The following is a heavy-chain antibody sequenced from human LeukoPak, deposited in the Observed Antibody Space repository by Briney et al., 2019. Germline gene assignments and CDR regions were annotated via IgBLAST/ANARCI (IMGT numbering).Heavy chain of an antibody. D-gene: IGHD6-13*01. Sequence: SETLSLTCSVSGGSISNYYWSWIRQPAGKGLEWLGRMHTSGSTNYNPSLKSRVTMSLDTSKNQFSLRLSSVTAADTAVYYCAREGSSWYTNYWGQGTLVTVSS. CDR3: AREGSSWYTNY. J-gene: IGHJ4*02. CDR1: GGSISNYY. CDR2: MHTSGST. V-gene: IGHV4-4*07.